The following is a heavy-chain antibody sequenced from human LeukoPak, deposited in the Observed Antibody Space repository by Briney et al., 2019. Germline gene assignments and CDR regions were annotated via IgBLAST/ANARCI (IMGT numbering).Heavy chain of an antibody. CDR1: GGSISSGSYY. D-gene: IGHD3-10*01. J-gene: IGHJ4*02. V-gene: IGHV4-61*02. Sequence: SETLSLTCTVSGGSISSGSYYWSWIRQPAGKGLEWIGRIYTSGSTNYNPSLKSRVTISVDTSKNQFSLKLSSVTAADTAVYYCVREVIWDWDRSLGSGLDYWGQGTLVTVSS. CDR3: VREVIWDWDRSLGSGLDY. CDR2: IYTSGST.